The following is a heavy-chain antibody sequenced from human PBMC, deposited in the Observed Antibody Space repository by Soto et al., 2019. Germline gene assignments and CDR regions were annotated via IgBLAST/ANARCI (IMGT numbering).Heavy chain of an antibody. D-gene: IGHD3-9*01. Sequence: QITLKESGPTLVRPTQTLTLTCAFSGFSLSTSGVGVGWIRQPPGKALEWLAVIYWDDSKHYSPSLRSRLTITKETPKNQVVLTMTNMDPMDTGTYYCAHKGPEDWPLDYWGQGTLVTVSS. CDR1: GFSLSTSGVG. CDR2: IYWDDSK. V-gene: IGHV2-5*02. J-gene: IGHJ4*02. CDR3: AHKGPEDWPLDY.